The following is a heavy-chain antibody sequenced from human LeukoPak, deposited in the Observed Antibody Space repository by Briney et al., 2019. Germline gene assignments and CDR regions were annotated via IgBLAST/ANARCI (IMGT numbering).Heavy chain of an antibody. D-gene: IGHD6-19*01. CDR3: AKDLSRSGWFTGAFDI. V-gene: IGHV3-23*01. J-gene: IGHJ3*02. CDR1: GFTFSSYA. CDR2: ISGTGGTT. Sequence: PGGSLRLSCAASGFTFSSYAMSWVRQAPGKGLEWASAISGTGGTTYYADSVKGRFTISRDNSKNTLYLQMNSLRADDTAVYYCAKDLSRSGWFTGAFDIWGQGTMVTVSS.